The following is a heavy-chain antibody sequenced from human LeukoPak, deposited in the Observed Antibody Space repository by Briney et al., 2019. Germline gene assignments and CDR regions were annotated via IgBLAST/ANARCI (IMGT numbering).Heavy chain of an antibody. J-gene: IGHJ4*02. V-gene: IGHV4-30-2*01. D-gene: IGHD4/OR15-4a*01. Sequence: PSETLSLTCAVSGGSISSGGYSWSWIRQPPGKGLEWIGYIYHSGTTYYNPSLKSRVTISEDRSKNQFSLKLSSVTAADTAVYYCVREDYPFYFAYWGQGTLVTVSS. CDR2: IYHSGTT. CDR1: GGSISSGGYS. CDR3: VREDYPFYFAY.